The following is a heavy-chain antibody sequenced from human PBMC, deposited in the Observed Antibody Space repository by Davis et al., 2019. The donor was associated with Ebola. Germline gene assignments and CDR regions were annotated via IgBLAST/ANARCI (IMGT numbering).Heavy chain of an antibody. J-gene: IGHJ6*04. Sequence: GESLKISCAASGFTFGSYWMHWVCQAPGKGLVWVSRIKSDGSSTSYADSVKGRFTISRDNSKNTLYLQMNSLRAEDTAVYYCVRDTYYYYNTMDVWGKGTAVTVSS. CDR3: VRDTYYYYNTMDV. CDR2: IKSDGSST. V-gene: IGHV3-74*01. CDR1: GFTFGSYW.